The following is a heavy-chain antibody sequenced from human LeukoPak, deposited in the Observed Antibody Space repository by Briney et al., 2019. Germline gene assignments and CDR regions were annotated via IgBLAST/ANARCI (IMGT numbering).Heavy chain of an antibody. D-gene: IGHD6-6*01. CDR2: IDPSDSYT. CDR3: ARHRGGIAARPDY. J-gene: IGHJ4*02. CDR1: GYSFTSYW. V-gene: IGHV5-10-1*01. Sequence: GESLKISCMGSGYSFTSYWISWVRQMPGKGLEWMGRIDPSDSYTNYSPSFQGHVTISADKSISTAYLQWSSLKASDTAMYYCARHRGGIAARPDYWGQGTLVTVSS.